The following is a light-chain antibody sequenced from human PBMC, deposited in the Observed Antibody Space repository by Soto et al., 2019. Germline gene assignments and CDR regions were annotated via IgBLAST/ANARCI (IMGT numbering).Light chain of an antibody. V-gene: IGKV1-5*01. CDR1: QGISTY. CDR2: DVS. J-gene: IGKJ1*01. CDR3: QQCYWHWT. Sequence: DIQMTQSPSILSASLGDRVTISCRASQGISTYLAWYQQKPGKAPTLLISDVSRLESGVPSRFSGSGSGTEFTLSISSLQPDDFATYYCQQCYWHWTFGQGTKVDIK.